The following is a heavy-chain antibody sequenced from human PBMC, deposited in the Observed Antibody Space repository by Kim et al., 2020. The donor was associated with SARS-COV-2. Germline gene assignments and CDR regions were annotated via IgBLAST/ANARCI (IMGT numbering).Heavy chain of an antibody. J-gene: IGHJ4*02. Sequence: SETLSLTCTVSGGSISSYYWSWIRQPPGKGLEWIGYIYYSGSTNYNPSLKSRVTISVDTSKNQFSLKLSSVTAADTAVYYCARDEVGATDYWGQGTLVTV. CDR1: GGSISSYY. V-gene: IGHV4-59*01. CDR3: ARDEVGATDY. CDR2: IYYSGST. D-gene: IGHD1-26*01.